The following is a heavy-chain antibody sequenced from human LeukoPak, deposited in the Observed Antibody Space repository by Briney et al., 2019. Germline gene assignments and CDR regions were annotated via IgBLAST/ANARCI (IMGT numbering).Heavy chain of an antibody. D-gene: IGHD2-15*01. CDR1: GITLSSYA. CDR2: ISGSGAGT. J-gene: IGHJ4*02. V-gene: IGHV3-23*01. Sequence: GGSLRLSCAASGITLSSYAMSWVRQAPGKGLEWVSAISGSGAGTYYADSVKGRFTISRDNSKNTLYLQMNSLRAEDTAIYYCAKLGGYCSGGSCYDFDYWGQGTLVTVSS. CDR3: AKLGGYCSGGSCYDFDY.